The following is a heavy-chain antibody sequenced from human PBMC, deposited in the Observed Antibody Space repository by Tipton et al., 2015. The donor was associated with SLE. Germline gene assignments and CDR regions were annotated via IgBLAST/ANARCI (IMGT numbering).Heavy chain of an antibody. J-gene: IGHJ4*02. V-gene: IGHV5-51*03. CDR2: IYPLDSDT. CDR3: ARRAKECRTGTCYFEYFDT. CDR1: GHTFNSFW. D-gene: IGHD2-15*01. Sequence: QLVQSGVEVKKPGESLTISCKGFGHTFNSFWIGWVRQVPGKGLEYMGIIYPLDSDTRYSPSFQGQVTITADKSIKTAYLQWSSLRASDTAMYYCARRAKECRTGTCYFEYFDTWGQGTLVIVSS.